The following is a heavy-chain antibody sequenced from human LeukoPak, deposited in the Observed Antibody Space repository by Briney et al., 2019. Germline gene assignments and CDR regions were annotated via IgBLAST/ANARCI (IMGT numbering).Heavy chain of an antibody. Sequence: ASVKVSCKASRYTFTNNYMHWVRQAPGQGLEWMGIINPSGDNTWYAQKFQGRVTLTRDMATSTDYMEVSSLRSEDTAVYYCARDNSLGDSAWWFDPWGQGTLVTVSS. CDR3: ARDNSLGDSAWWFDP. J-gene: IGHJ5*02. D-gene: IGHD5-12*01. CDR2: INPSGDNT. CDR1: RYTFTNNY. V-gene: IGHV1-46*01.